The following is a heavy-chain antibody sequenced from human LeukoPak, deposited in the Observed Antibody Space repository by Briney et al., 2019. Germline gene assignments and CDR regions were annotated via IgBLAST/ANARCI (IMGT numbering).Heavy chain of an antibody. D-gene: IGHD3-10*01. CDR2: ISAYDGNT. Sequence: ASVKASCKASGYTFTSYGISWVRQAPGRGPEWRGWISAYDGNTNSAQKFQGRVTMTTDTSTSTAYMELRSLRSDDTAVYYCARDGYGSGKGYFDYWGQGTLVTVSS. CDR3: ARDGYGSGKGYFDY. V-gene: IGHV1-18*01. CDR1: GYTFTSYG. J-gene: IGHJ4*02.